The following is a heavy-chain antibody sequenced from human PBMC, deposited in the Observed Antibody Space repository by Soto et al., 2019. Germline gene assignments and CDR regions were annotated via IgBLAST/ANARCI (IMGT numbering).Heavy chain of an antibody. J-gene: IGHJ6*02. D-gene: IGHD3-22*01. V-gene: IGHV1-69*13. CDR3: AREPYDSSGYYSYYYYYGMDV. Sequence: GASVKVSCKASGGTFSSYAISWVRQAPGQGLEWMGGIIPIFGTANYAQKFQGRVTITADESTSTAYMELSSLRSEDTAVYYCAREPYDSSGYYSYYYYYGMDVWGQGTTVTVSS. CDR2: IIPIFGTA. CDR1: GGTFSSYA.